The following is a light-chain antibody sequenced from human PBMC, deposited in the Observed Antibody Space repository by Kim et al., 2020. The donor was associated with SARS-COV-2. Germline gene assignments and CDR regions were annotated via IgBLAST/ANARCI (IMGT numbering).Light chain of an antibody. Sequence: SVGDRVTITCRASRTISNYLNWYQQIPGKAPKLLIYEASSLQSGVPSRFSGSGSGTEFALKISSLQPEDSGIYYCQQSYNTLTWTFGQGTKVDIK. J-gene: IGKJ1*01. CDR3: QQSYNTLTWT. CDR2: EAS. V-gene: IGKV1-39*01. CDR1: RTISNY.